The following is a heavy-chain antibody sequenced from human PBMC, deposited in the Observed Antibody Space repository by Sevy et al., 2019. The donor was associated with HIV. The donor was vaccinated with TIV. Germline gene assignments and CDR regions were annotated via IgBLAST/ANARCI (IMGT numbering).Heavy chain of an antibody. CDR2: IHYSGRT. CDR1: GGSITTYY. Sequence: SETLSLTCTVSGGSITTYYWSWIRQPPGKGLVWIGYIHYSGRTNYNPSLKSRLTISVDTSKNQFSLKLTSVTAADTAVYYCAREATGAFDYWGQGTLVTVSS. D-gene: IGHD5-12*01. V-gene: IGHV4-59*01. CDR3: AREATGAFDY. J-gene: IGHJ4*02.